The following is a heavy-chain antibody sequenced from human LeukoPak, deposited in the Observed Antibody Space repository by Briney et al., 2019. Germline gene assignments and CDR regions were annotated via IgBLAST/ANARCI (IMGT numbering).Heavy chain of an antibody. CDR1: GGSISSGGYS. J-gene: IGHJ4*02. CDR3: ARAAEDGLDY. V-gene: IGHV4-30-2*01. D-gene: IGHD2-15*01. Sequence: SQTLSLTCAVSGGSISSGGYSWSWIRQPPGKGLEWIGYIYHCGSTYYNPSLKSRVTISVDRSKNQFSLKLSSVTAADTAVYYCARAAEDGLDYWGQGTLVTVSS. CDR2: IYHCGST.